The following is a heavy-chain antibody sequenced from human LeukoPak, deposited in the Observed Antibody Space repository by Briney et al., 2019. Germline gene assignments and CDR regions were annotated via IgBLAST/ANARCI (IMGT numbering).Heavy chain of an antibody. CDR3: ARRDGYNYLGY. CDR1: GGSISSYY. CDR2: ISYSGST. Sequence: SETLSLTCTVSGGSISSYYWSWIRQPPGKGLEWIGYISYSGSTNYNPSLKSRVTISVDTSTNQFSLKLNSVTAADTAVYYCARRDGYNYLGYWGQGTLVTVSS. D-gene: IGHD5-24*01. V-gene: IGHV4-59*01. J-gene: IGHJ4*02.